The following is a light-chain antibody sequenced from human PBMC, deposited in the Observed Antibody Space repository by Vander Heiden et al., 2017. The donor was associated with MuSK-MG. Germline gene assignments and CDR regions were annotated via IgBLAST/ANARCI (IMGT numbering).Light chain of an antibody. CDR2: GNS. CDR3: QSYDSSLSVYV. J-gene: IGLJ1*01. V-gene: IGLV1-40*01. Sequence: SVLTQPPSVSGAPGHRVTIPCTWGRSTLRAAYDVHWYQQLAGAAPKGLIFGNSNRPAGVPGRCSGSKSGTSASLAITGLQADDEADYYCQSYDSSLSVYVFGTGTKVTVL. CDR1: RSTLRAAYD.